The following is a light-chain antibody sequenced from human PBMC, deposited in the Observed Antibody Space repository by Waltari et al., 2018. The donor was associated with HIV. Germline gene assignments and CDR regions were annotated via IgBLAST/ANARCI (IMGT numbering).Light chain of an antibody. Sequence: DIQIPMFPSPTSAAAVHTPAITCRASQNINNWLAWYQRKPGKAPSLLIYKASTLETGVPSRFSGRGSGTEFTLSITNLQPEDLATYYCQQYDTYWAFGQGTTVDLK. CDR1: QNINNW. J-gene: IGKJ1*01. CDR3: QQYDTYWA. CDR2: KAS. V-gene: IGKV1-5*03.